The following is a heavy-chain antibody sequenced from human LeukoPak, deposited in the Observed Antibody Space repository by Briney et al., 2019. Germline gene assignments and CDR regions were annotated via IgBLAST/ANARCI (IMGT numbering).Heavy chain of an antibody. CDR1: GGTFSSYA. Sequence: SVKVSCKASGGTFSSYAISWVRQAPGQGLEWMGGIIPIFGTANYAQKFQGRVTITADKSTSTAYMELSSLRSEDTAVYYCASVGRSIAVAGPFDIWGQGTMVTVSS. V-gene: IGHV1-69*06. CDR3: ASVGRSIAVAGPFDI. CDR2: IIPIFGTA. J-gene: IGHJ3*02. D-gene: IGHD6-19*01.